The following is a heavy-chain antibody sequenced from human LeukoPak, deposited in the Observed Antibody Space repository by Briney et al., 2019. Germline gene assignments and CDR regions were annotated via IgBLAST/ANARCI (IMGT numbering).Heavy chain of an antibody. CDR1: GFTVSSNY. CDR3: ARHRRYCSGDTCYSGHDY. D-gene: IGHD2-15*01. J-gene: IGHJ4*02. CDR2: IYSGGST. Sequence: GGSLRLSCAASGFTVSSNYMSWVRQAPGKGLEFVSIIYSGGSTYYADSLKGRFTISRDNSKNTLYLQINSLRVEDTAVYYCARHRRYCSGDTCYSGHDYWGQGTLVIVSS. V-gene: IGHV3-53*01.